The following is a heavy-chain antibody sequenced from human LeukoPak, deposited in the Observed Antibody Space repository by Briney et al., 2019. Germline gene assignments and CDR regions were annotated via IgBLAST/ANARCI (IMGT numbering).Heavy chain of an antibody. J-gene: IGHJ4*02. Sequence: GGCLRLACAASGFTFSNSAMNSVRQVRGKGLEWVSSIDYDSSHIYYAASVRGRFTISRDNARNSVYLQMNSLRVEDTAVYYCARDPLRYLRVGHYDYWGQGTLVAVSS. CDR3: ARDPLRYLRVGHYDY. V-gene: IGHV3-21*01. D-gene: IGHD3-9*01. CDR2: IDYDSSHI. CDR1: GFTFSNSA.